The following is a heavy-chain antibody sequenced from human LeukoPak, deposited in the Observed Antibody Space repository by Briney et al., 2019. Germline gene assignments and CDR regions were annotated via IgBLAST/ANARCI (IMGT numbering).Heavy chain of an antibody. CDR2: IRYDGSNK. CDR1: GFTFSSYG. Sequence: GGSLRLSCAASGFTFSSYGMHWVRQAPGKGLEWVAFIRYDGSNKYYADSVKGRFTISRDNSKNTLYLQMNSLRAEDTAVYYCAKTNSSGWANWFDPWGQGTLVTVSS. D-gene: IGHD6-19*01. V-gene: IGHV3-30*02. CDR3: AKTNSSGWANWFDP. J-gene: IGHJ5*02.